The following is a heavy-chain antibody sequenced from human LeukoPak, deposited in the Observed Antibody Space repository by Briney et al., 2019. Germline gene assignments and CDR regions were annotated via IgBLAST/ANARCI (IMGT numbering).Heavy chain of an antibody. Sequence: ASVTVSFKASGYTFTVYYMHWVRQAPGQGLEWMGWINPNSGGTNYAQKFQGRVTMTRDTSISTAYMELSRLRSDDTAVYYCARAGSSGYYYFDYWGQGTLVTVSS. V-gene: IGHV1-2*02. D-gene: IGHD3-22*01. CDR1: GYTFTVYY. CDR3: ARAGSSGYYYFDY. J-gene: IGHJ4*02. CDR2: INPNSGGT.